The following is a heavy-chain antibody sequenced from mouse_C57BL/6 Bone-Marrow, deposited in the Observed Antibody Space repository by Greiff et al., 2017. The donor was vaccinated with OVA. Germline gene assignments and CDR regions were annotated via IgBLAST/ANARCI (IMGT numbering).Heavy chain of an antibody. J-gene: IGHJ4*01. CDR3: AIFITTGVATGYYAMDY. CDR1: GFSLTSYA. Sequence: QVQLKESGPGLVAPSQSLSITCTVSGFSLTSYAISWVRQPPGKGLEWLGVIWTGGGSNYNSALKSRLSISTDNSKSQAFLKMNSLQTDDTARYDCAIFITTGVATGYYAMDYWGQGTSVTVSS. CDR2: IWTGGGS. V-gene: IGHV2-9-1*01. D-gene: IGHD1-1*01.